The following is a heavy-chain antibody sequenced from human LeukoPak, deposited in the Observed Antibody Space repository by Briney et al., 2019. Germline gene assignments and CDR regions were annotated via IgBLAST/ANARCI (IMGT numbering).Heavy chain of an antibody. CDR3: AREGDGDDAEYSQH. Sequence: GRSLRLSCAASGSTFSSYAMHWGRQAPGKGLEWGEVISYDGSNKYYADSVKGRFTISRDNSKNTLYLQMNSLRAEDTAVYYCAREGDGDDAEYSQHWGQGTLVTVSS. V-gene: IGHV3-30*04. CDR1: GSTFSSYA. CDR2: ISYDGSNK. D-gene: IGHD4-17*01. J-gene: IGHJ1*01.